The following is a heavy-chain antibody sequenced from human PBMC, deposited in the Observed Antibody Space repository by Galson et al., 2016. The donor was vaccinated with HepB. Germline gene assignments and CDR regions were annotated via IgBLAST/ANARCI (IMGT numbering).Heavy chain of an antibody. J-gene: IGHJ4*02. CDR1: GFSLSNYW. CDR3: ARVRGPFKVGTTFYFDY. Sequence: SLRLSCAASGFSLSNYWMSWVRQAPGKGLEWVANINEDGSDRNYVDSVKGRFTISRDDSKNTLYLQMNSLRAEDTAVYYCARVRGPFKVGTTFYFDYWGQGTLVTVSS. V-gene: IGHV3-7*02. CDR2: INEDGSDR. D-gene: IGHD1-26*01.